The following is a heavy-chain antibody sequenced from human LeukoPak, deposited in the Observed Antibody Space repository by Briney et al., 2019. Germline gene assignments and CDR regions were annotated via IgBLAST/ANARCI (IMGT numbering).Heavy chain of an antibody. CDR3: AKDQQITGTTCLDC. Sequence: GGSLRLSCAASGFTFSSYAVSWVRQAPGKGLEWVSAISGSGDNTYYADSAKGRFTISRDNSKNTLYLHMNSLGAEDTAVYYCAKDQQITGTTCLDCWGQGTLVTVSS. CDR1: GFTFSSYA. CDR2: ISGSGDNT. D-gene: IGHD1-7*01. V-gene: IGHV3-23*01. J-gene: IGHJ4*02.